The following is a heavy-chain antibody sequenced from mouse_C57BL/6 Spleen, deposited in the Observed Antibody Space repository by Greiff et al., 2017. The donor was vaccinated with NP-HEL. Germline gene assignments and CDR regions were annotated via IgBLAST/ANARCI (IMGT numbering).Heavy chain of an antibody. Sequence: EVMLVESGEGLVKPGGSLKLSCAASGFTFSSYAMSWVRQTPEKRLEWVAYISSGGDYIYYAETVKGRFTISRDNARNTLYLQMSSLKSEDTSMYYWTRVRYYGSSFAYGGQGTLVTVSA. CDR2: ISSGGDYI. CDR1: GFTFSSYA. CDR3: TRVRYYGSSFAY. D-gene: IGHD1-1*01. V-gene: IGHV5-9-1*02. J-gene: IGHJ3*01.